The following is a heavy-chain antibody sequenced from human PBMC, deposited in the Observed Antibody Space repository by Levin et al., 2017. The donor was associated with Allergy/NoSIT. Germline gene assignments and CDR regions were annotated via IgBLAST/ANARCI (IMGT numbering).Heavy chain of an antibody. J-gene: IGHJ4*02. CDR3: ARHARDGYNFPDLDY. CDR2: IYPGDSDT. Sequence: RGESLKISCKGSGYSFTSYWIGWVRQMPGKGLEWMGIIYPGDSDTRYSPSFQGQVTISADKSISTAYLQWSSLKASDTAMYYCARHARDGYNFPDLDYWGQGTLVTVSS. D-gene: IGHD5-24*01. V-gene: IGHV5-51*01. CDR1: GYSFTSYW.